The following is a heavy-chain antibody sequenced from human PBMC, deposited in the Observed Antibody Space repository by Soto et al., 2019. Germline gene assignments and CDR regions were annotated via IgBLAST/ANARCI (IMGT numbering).Heavy chain of an antibody. J-gene: IGHJ6*02. Sequence: QPGWSLRLSCAASGFTFSSYSMNWVRQAPGKGLEWVSYISSSSSTIYYADSVKGRFTISRDNAKNSLYLQMNSLRDEDTAVYYCARDGVTYYYYYYGMDVWGQGTTVSVSS. D-gene: IGHD3-16*01. CDR1: GFTFSSYS. V-gene: IGHV3-48*02. CDR2: ISSSSSTI. CDR3: ARDGVTYYYYYYGMDV.